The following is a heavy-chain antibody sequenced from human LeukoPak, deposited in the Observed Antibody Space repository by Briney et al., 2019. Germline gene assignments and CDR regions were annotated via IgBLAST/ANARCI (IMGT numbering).Heavy chain of an antibody. D-gene: IGHD3-22*01. CDR3: AKGAHPITMIVVVILPFDY. J-gene: IGHJ4*02. CDR1: GCTFSSYA. V-gene: IGHV3-23*01. CDR2: ISGSGGST. Sequence: GGSLRLSCAASGCTFSSYAMSWVRQAPGKGLEWVSAISGSGGSTYYADSVKGRFTISRDNSKNTLYLQMNSLRAEDTAVYYCAKGAHPITMIVVVILPFDYWGQGTLVTVSS.